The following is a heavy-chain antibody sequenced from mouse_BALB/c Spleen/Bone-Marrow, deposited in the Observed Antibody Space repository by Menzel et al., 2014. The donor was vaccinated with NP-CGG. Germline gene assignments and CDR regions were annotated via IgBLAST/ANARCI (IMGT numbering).Heavy chain of an antibody. Sequence: QVQLQQSGAELVRPGASVKLSCKTSGYIFTSYWIHWVKQRSGQGLEWIARIYPGSGSTYYNERFEGKATLTADKSSSTAYMQLSSLKSEDSAVYFCASGVTTGWFVYWGQGTLVTVSA. D-gene: IGHD2-2*01. V-gene: IGHV1-76*01. J-gene: IGHJ3*01. CDR1: GYIFTSYW. CDR2: IYPGSGST. CDR3: ASGVTTGWFVY.